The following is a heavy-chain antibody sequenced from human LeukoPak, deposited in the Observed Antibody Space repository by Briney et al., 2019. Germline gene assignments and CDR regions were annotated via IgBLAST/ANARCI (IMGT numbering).Heavy chain of an antibody. V-gene: IGHV3-7*01. CDR1: GFTFSSYW. CDR3: ARWAVGPYCSSTSCQYYFDY. CDR2: IKQDGSEK. D-gene: IGHD2-2*01. J-gene: IGHJ4*02. Sequence: PGGSLRLSCAASGFTFSSYWMSWVRQAPGKGLEWVANIKQDGSEKYYVDSLKGRFTISRDNAKNSLYLQMNSLRAEDTAVYYCARWAVGPYCSSTSCQYYFDYWGQGTLVTVSS.